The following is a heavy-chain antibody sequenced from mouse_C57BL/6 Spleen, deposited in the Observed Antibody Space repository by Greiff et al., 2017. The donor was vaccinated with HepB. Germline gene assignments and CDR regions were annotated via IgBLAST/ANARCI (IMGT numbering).Heavy chain of an antibody. CDR2: IRNKANGYTT. V-gene: IGHV7-3*01. D-gene: IGHD2-1*01. Sequence: EVKLVESGGGLVQPGGSLSLSCAASGFTFTDYYMSWVRQPPGKALEWLGFIRNKANGYTTEYSASVKGRFTISRDNFQSILYLQMNALRAEDSATYYFSRYYGNYVGNYAMDYWGQGTSVTVSS. CDR3: SRYYGNYVGNYAMDY. J-gene: IGHJ4*01. CDR1: GFTFTDYY.